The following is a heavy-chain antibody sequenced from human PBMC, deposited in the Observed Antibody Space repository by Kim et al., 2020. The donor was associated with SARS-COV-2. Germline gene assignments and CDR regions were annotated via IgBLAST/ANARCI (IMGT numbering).Heavy chain of an antibody. CDR1: GYTFTSYA. V-gene: IGHV1-3*01. CDR2: INAGNGNT. CDR3: ARDTGGEQQLALIYFQH. Sequence: ASVKVSCKASGYTFTSYAMHWVRQAPGQRLEWMGWINAGNGNTKYSQKFQGRVTITRDTSASTAYMELSSLRSEDTAVYYCARDTGGEQQLALIYFQHWGQGTLVTVSS. D-gene: IGHD6-13*01. J-gene: IGHJ1*01.